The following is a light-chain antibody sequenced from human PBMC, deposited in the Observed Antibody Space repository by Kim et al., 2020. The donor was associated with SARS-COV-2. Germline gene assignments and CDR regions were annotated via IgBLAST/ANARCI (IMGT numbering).Light chain of an antibody. CDR1: SPNIGSNY. V-gene: IGLV1-47*01. Sequence: GQRGNISCSGSSPNIGSNYVDWYQQLPGTAPKLLIYRNNQRPSGVPDRFSGSKSGTSASLAISGLRSEDEADYYCAAWDDSLSGWVFGGGTQLTVL. J-gene: IGLJ3*02. CDR2: RNN. CDR3: AAWDDSLSGWV.